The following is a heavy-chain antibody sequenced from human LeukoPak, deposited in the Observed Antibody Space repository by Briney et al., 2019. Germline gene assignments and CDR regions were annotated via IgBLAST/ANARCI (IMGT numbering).Heavy chain of an antibody. J-gene: IGHJ3*02. Sequence: GGSLRLSCAASGFTFSSYGMHWVRQAPGKGLEWVAVISYDGSNKYYADSVKGRFTISRDNSKNTLYLQMNSLRAEDTAVYYCAKDPRFLEWLSHDAFDIWGQGTMVTVSS. D-gene: IGHD3-3*01. CDR3: AKDPRFLEWLSHDAFDI. CDR2: ISYDGSNK. V-gene: IGHV3-30*18. CDR1: GFTFSSYG.